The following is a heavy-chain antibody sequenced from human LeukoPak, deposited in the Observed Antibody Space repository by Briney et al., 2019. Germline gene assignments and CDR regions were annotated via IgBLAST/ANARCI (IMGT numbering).Heavy chain of an antibody. Sequence: SSETLSLTCTVSGVSISYATYQWTWNRQSAGKGLGWIGIISKSGTTNYNPSHKSRVTISIDTTKNQFSLKLTSVTAADTAVYYCARPLGPLDYVWGSSRSKWGQGTLVTVSS. V-gene: IGHV4-61*02. CDR1: GVSISYATYQ. CDR3: ARPLGPLDYVWGSSRSK. D-gene: IGHD3-16*02. CDR2: ISKSGTT. J-gene: IGHJ4*02.